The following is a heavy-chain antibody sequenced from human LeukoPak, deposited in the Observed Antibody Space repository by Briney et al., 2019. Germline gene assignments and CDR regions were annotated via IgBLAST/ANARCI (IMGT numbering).Heavy chain of an antibody. CDR2: ISSGSSAI. V-gene: IGHV3-21*01. J-gene: IGHJ4*02. CDR3: AKDVVGQQWPENC. CDR1: GFTFTTYS. Sequence: GSLRLSCEASGFTFTTYSMTWVRQAPGKGLEWVSIISSGSSAIFSADALKGRFTISRDNSKNTLYLQMNSLRPEDTAVYYCAKDVVGQQWPENCWGQGTLVTVSS. D-gene: IGHD6-19*01.